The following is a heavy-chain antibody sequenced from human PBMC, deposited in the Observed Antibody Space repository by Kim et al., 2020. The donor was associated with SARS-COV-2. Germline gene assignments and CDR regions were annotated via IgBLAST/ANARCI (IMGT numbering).Heavy chain of an antibody. Sequence: ASVKVSRKASGYTFTSYYMHWVRQAPGQGLEWMGIINPSGGSTSYAQKFQGRVTMTRDTSTSTVYMELSSLGSEDTAVYYCARDREIVVVITTQGFDYWGRGTLVTVSS. CDR3: ARDREIVVVITTQGFDY. D-gene: IGHD3-22*01. J-gene: IGHJ4*02. CDR2: INPSGGST. CDR1: GYTFTSYY. V-gene: IGHV1-46*01.